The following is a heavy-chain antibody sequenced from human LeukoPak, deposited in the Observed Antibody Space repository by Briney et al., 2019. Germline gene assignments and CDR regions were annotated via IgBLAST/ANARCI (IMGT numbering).Heavy chain of an antibody. Sequence: LPGGSLRLSCVASGFTFSRDWMSWVRQAPGKGLEWVASVKQDGIETQYVDSVKGRFTISRDNAKNSVYLQMNSLRVEDTAVYYCARDGTGFDYWGQGTLVTASS. CDR2: VKQDGIET. J-gene: IGHJ4*02. V-gene: IGHV3-7*01. CDR3: ARDGTGFDY. D-gene: IGHD2-8*02. CDR1: GFTFSRDW.